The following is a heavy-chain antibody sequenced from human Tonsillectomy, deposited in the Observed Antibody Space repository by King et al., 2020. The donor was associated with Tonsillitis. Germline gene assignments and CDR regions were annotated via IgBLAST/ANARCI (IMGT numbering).Heavy chain of an antibody. V-gene: IGHV4-39*01. CDR1: GGSISSSSYY. Sequence: LQLQESGPGLVKPSENLSLTCTVSGGSISSSSYYWGWIRQPPGKGLEWIGSIYYSGSTYYNPSLKSRVTISADTSKNQVSLKLSSVTAADTAVYYCARLNVGGAAAGTGAFDYWGQGTLVTVSS. CDR2: IYYSGST. CDR3: ARLNVGGAAAGTGAFDY. J-gene: IGHJ4*02. D-gene: IGHD6-13*01.